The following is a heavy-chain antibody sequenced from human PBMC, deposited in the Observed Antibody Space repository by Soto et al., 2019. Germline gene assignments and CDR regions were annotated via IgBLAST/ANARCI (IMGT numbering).Heavy chain of an antibody. Sequence: EVQLVESGGGVVQPGGSLRLSCAASGFTFSSYSMNWVRQAPGKGLEWVSYISSSSSTIHYADSVKGRFTISRDNAKNSLYLKLSSLRAEDTAVYYCAGWRNNWFDPWGQGTLVTVSS. CDR1: GFTFSSYS. V-gene: IGHV3-48*01. J-gene: IGHJ5*02. CDR3: AGWRNNWFDP. D-gene: IGHD6-19*01. CDR2: ISSSSSTI.